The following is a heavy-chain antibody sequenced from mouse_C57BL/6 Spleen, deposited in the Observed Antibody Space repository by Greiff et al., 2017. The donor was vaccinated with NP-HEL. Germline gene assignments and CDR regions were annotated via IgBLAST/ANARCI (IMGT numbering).Heavy chain of an antibody. CDR3: ARKATVVDSWFAY. CDR1: GYTFTSYW. Sequence: QVQLQQPGAELVKPGASVKLSCKASGYTFTSYWMQWVKQRPGQGLEWIGEIDPSDSYTNYNQKFKGKATLTVDTSSSTAYMQLSSLTSEDSAVYYCARKATVVDSWFAYWGQGTLVTVSA. CDR2: IDPSDSYT. V-gene: IGHV1-50*01. D-gene: IGHD1-1*01. J-gene: IGHJ3*01.